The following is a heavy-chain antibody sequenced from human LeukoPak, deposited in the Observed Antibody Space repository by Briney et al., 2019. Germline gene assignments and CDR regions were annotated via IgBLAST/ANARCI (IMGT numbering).Heavy chain of an antibody. D-gene: IGHD6-19*01. Sequence: SETLSLTCAVYGGSFSGYYWSWIRWPPGKGLXXXXXXXHSGSTNYNPXXXSRXTISVDTSKNQFSLKLSSVTAADTAVYYCARGRTRYSSGLYYYGMDVWGQGTTVTVSS. CDR2: XXHSGST. CDR3: ARGRTRYSSGLYYYGMDV. V-gene: IGHV4-34*01. CDR1: GGSFSGYY. J-gene: IGHJ6*02.